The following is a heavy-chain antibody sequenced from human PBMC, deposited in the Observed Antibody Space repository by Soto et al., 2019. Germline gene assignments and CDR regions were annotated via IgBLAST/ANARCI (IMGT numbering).Heavy chain of an antibody. D-gene: IGHD6-19*01. CDR2: LNAGGGVT. CDR1: GFTFGRYA. J-gene: IGHJ4*02. V-gene: IGHV3-23*01. Sequence: EVQLLESGGGVVKPGGSLRLSCAASGFTFGRYAMRWVRQAPGKGLEWVSGLNAGGGVTDYADSVKGRFTVSRDNSKNTLYLRMSNLRVEDTAVYYCAKAHPVYGSTWFFFDYWGQGTLVTVSS. CDR3: AKAHPVYGSTWFFFDY.